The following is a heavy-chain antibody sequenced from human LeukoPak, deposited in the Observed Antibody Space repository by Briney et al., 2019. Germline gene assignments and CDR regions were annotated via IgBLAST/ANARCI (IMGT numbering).Heavy chain of an antibody. CDR2: IIPIFGTA. V-gene: IGHV1-69*01. CDR1: GGTFSSYA. CDR3: ARGFFPITQLNTSDY. Sequence: SVKVSCKASGGTFSSYAISWVRQAPGQGLEWMGWIIPIFGTATYAQKFQGRVTITADESTSTAYMELSSLRSEDTAVYYCARGFFPITQLNTSDYWGQGTLVTVSS. D-gene: IGHD1-20*01. J-gene: IGHJ4*02.